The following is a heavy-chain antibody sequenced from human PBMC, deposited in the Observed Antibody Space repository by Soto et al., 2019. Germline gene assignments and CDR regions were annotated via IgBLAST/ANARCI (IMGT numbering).Heavy chain of an antibody. CDR3: ARDGDGRMTTNPYYYNGMDV. D-gene: IGHD4-4*01. CDR1: GGSLGSYH. CDR2: VFYTGRA. J-gene: IGHJ6*02. V-gene: IGHV4-59*01. Sequence: ETLSLSGPVSGGSLGSYHWSWIRQPPGKGLEWIGYVFYTGRANYNASLKSRVSISLDTSNYQFSLKLSSVTAADTAVYYCARDGDGRMTTNPYYYNGMDVWGPGTKVTVYS.